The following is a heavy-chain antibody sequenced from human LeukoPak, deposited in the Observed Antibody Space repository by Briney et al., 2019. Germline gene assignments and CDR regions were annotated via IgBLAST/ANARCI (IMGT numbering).Heavy chain of an antibody. D-gene: IGHD3-10*01. CDR3: AREFGELFPAFDY. CDR1: EFTFSNYG. J-gene: IGHJ4*02. CDR2: IWYDGSNK. V-gene: IGHV3-33*08. Sequence: PGGSLRLSCAASEFTFSNYGMHWVRQAPGKGLEWVAVIWYDGSNKYYADSVKGRFTISRDNSKNTLYLQMNSLRAEDTAVYYCAREFGELFPAFDYWGQGTLVTVSS.